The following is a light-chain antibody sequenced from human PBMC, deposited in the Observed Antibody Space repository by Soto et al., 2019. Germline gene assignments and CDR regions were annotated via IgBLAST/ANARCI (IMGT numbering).Light chain of an antibody. Sequence: QSVLTQPRSVSGSPGQSVTISCTGTSSDVGGYNYVSWYQQHPGKAPKLMIYDVSKRPSGVPDRFSGSKSGNTASLTTSGLQAEDEADYYCCSYAGSYVFGTGTKVTVL. CDR1: SSDVGGYNY. CDR2: DVS. CDR3: CSYAGSYV. V-gene: IGLV2-11*01. J-gene: IGLJ1*01.